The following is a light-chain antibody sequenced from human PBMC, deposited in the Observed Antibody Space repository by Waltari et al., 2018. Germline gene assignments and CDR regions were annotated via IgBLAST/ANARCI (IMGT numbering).Light chain of an antibody. CDR1: QSILDNSNNRNY. CDR2: WAS. Sequence: DIVMTQSPDSQAVSLGERATINCRSSQSILDNSNNRNYLPWYPQKAGQPPSLLISWASTRESGVPDRFSGSGSGTDFTLTISSLQAEDVAVYYCQQYYTAPYTFGQGAKLEIK. J-gene: IGKJ2*01. V-gene: IGKV4-1*01. CDR3: QQYYTAPYT.